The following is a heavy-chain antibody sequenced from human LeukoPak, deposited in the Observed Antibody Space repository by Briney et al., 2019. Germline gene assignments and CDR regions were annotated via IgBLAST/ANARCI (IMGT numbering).Heavy chain of an antibody. CDR1: GNYW. CDR2: INSDGSWT. D-gene: IGHD2-2*01. V-gene: IGHV3-74*01. CDR3: VSFYETY. J-gene: IGHJ4*02. Sequence: GGSLRLSCAASGNYWMHWVRQAPGKGLVWVSHINSDGSWTSYADSVKRRFTISKGNAKNTVYLQMNNLRAEDTAVYYCVSFYETYWGRGTLVTVSS.